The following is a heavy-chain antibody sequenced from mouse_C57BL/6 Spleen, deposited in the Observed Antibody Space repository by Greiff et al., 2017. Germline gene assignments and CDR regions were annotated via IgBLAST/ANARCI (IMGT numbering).Heavy chain of an antibody. CDR3: AGNWDGDY. V-gene: IGHV1-59*01. CDR1: GYTFTSYW. D-gene: IGHD4-1*01. J-gene: IGHJ2*01. Sequence: QVQLQQPGAELVRPGTSVKLSCKASGYTFTSYWMHWVKQRPGQGLEWIGVIDPSDSYTNYNQKFKGKATLTVDTSSSTAYMQLSSLTSEDSAVYYCAGNWDGDYWGQGTTLTVSS. CDR2: IDPSDSYT.